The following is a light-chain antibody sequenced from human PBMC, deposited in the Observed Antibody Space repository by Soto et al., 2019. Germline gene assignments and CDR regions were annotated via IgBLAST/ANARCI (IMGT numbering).Light chain of an antibody. Sequence: AIRMTQSPSSFSASTGDRVTITRRASQGISSYLAWYQQKPGKAPKLLIYAASTLQSGVPSRFSGSGSGTDFTLTINCLQSEDFATYYCQQYYSYPYTFGQGTRLEIK. V-gene: IGKV1-8*01. CDR1: QGISSY. CDR2: AAS. CDR3: QQYYSYPYT. J-gene: IGKJ5*01.